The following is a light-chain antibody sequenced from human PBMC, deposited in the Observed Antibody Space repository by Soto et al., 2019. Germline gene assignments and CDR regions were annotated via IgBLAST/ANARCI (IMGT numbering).Light chain of an antibody. CDR3: QHYNSYSEA. J-gene: IGKJ1*01. CDR1: QSVSRRY. V-gene: IGKV3-20*01. CDR2: GAS. Sequence: ESLLKQSLGTMSGAPVETATISFLASQSVSRRYLAWYQQKSGQDTRLLIYGASSRATGIPDRFSGSGSGTEFTLTISSLQPDDFATYYCQHYNSYSEAVGQGTQVDI.